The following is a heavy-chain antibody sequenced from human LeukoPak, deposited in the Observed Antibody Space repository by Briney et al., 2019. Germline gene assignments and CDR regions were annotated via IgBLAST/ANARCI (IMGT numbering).Heavy chain of an antibody. Sequence: SQTLSLTCTVSGGSISSGGYYWSWIRQHPGKGLEWLGYIYYSGSTYYNPSLKSRVTISVDTSKNQFSLKLSSVTAADTAVYYCARGNGHYSSSWPEFDYWGQGTLVTVSS. V-gene: IGHV4-31*03. D-gene: IGHD6-13*01. CDR1: GGSISSGGYY. CDR2: IYYSGST. J-gene: IGHJ4*02. CDR3: ARGNGHYSSSWPEFDY.